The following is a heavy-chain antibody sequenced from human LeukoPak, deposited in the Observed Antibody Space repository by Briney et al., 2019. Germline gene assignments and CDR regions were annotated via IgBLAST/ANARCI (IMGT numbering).Heavy chain of an antibody. Sequence: SGGSLRLSRAASGFTVSHYYMTWVRQAPGKGLECVSVIYSGGSTYSADSVKGRFTISRDNSRSMVYLQMSSLRAEDTAVYYCARTRGSHPSPFDSWGQGTLVTVSS. CDR3: ARTRGSHPSPFDS. D-gene: IGHD3-10*01. J-gene: IGHJ4*02. CDR1: GFTVSHYY. CDR2: IYSGGST. V-gene: IGHV3-53*01.